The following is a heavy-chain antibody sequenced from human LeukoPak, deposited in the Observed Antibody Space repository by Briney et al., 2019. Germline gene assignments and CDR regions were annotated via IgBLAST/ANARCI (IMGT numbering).Heavy chain of an antibody. D-gene: IGHD2-21*01. CDR2: IHYSGST. CDR3: ARVPSVIDAFDI. V-gene: IGHV4-59*11. Sequence: SETLSLICTVSGGSISGHYWSWIRQPPGKGLDWIGYIHYSGSTNYNPSLKSRVTISVDTSKNHFSLRLSSMTAADTAVYYCARVPSVIDAFDIWGQGTMVTVSS. CDR1: GGSISGHY. J-gene: IGHJ3*02.